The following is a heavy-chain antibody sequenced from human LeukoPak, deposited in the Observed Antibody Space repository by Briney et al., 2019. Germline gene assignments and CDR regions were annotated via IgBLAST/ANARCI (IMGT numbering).Heavy chain of an antibody. J-gene: IGHJ3*02. CDR1: GGSISSGGYY. V-gene: IGHV4-30-2*01. CDR3: ARDRKGIAARPAGAFDI. D-gene: IGHD6-6*01. Sequence: SETLSLTCTVSGGSISSGGYYWSWIRQPPGKGLEWIGYIYHSGSTYYNPSLKSRVTISVDRSKNQFSLKLSSVTAADTAVYYCARDRKGIAARPAGAFDIWGQGTMVTVSS. CDR2: IYHSGST.